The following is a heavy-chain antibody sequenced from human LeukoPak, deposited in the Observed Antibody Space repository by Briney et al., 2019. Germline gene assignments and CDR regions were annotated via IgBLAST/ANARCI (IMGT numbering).Heavy chain of an antibody. J-gene: IGHJ4*02. CDR1: GFTFSSYA. Sequence: PGGSLRLSCAASGFTFSSYAMSWVRQAPGWGLEWVSAISGSGGSTYYADSVKGRFTISRDNSKNTLYLQMNSLRAEDTAVYYCAKVWGILEWLSFDYWGQGTLVTVSS. V-gene: IGHV3-23*01. D-gene: IGHD3-3*01. CDR3: AKVWGILEWLSFDY. CDR2: ISGSGGST.